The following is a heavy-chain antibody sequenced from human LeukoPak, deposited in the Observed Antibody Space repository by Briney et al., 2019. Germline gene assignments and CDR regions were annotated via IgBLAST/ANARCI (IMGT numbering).Heavy chain of an antibody. CDR3: ARVPSWPTSWFDP. Sequence: ASVKVSCKASGYTFASYAMHWVRQAPGQRLEWMGWINAGNGNTKYSQKFQGRVTITRDTSASTAYMELSSLRSEDTAVYYCARVPSWPTSWFDPWGQGTLVTVSS. D-gene: IGHD2-15*01. J-gene: IGHJ5*02. CDR1: GYTFASYA. CDR2: INAGNGNT. V-gene: IGHV1-3*01.